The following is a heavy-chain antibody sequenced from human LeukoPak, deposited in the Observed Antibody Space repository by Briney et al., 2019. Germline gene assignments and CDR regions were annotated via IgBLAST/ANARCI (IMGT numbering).Heavy chain of an antibody. Sequence: GSLRLSCAASGFTFSSYEMTWVRQAPGKGLEWVSNISSSDTTIHYADSVKGRFTISRDNARNSLYLQMNSLRAEDTAVYYCARSRRDNYYYYYGMDVWGQGTTVTVSS. CDR1: GFTFSSYE. V-gene: IGHV3-48*03. CDR3: ARSRRDNYYYYYGMDV. CDR2: ISSSDTTI. J-gene: IGHJ6*02. D-gene: IGHD5-24*01.